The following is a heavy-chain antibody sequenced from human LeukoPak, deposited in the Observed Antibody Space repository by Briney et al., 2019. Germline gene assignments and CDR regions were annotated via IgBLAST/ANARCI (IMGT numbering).Heavy chain of an antibody. CDR2: ISSSSSTI. V-gene: IGHV3-48*01. D-gene: IGHD3-16*01. CDR1: EFTFTSYE. Sequence: PGGSLRLSCAASEFTFTSYEMNWVRQAPGKGLEWVSYISSSSSTIYYADSVKGRFTISRDNAKNSLYLQMNSLRSDDTAVYYCARADHRLGEGFDYWGQGTLVTVSS. CDR3: ARADHRLGEGFDY. J-gene: IGHJ4*02.